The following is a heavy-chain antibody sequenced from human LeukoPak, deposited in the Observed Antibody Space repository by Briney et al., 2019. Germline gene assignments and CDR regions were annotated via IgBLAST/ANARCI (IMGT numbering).Heavy chain of an antibody. D-gene: IGHD2-21*02. J-gene: IGHJ5*02. V-gene: IGHV4-4*02. CDR3: ARGAYCGGDCYSGAPNWFDP. Sequence: SGTPSLTCAVSGGSISSSNWWSWVRQPPGKGLEWIGEIYHSGSTNYNPSLKSRVTISVDKSKNQFSLKLSSVTAADTAVYYCARGAYCGGDCYSGAPNWFDPWGQGTLVTVSS. CDR2: IYHSGST. CDR1: GGSISSSNW.